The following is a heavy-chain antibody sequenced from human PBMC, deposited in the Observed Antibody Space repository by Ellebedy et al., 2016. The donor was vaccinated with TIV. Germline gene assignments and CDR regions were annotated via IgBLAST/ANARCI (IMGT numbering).Heavy chain of an antibody. D-gene: IGHD6-13*01. CDR2: ISPGDSDI. Sequence: PGGSLRLSCKGPGYTFTNSWIGWVRKMHGKGLEWMVNISPGDSDIRYSPSFQGQVTISADKSISTAYLQWNRLKASDTVIYYCTRYRSIAARKYDSWGQGTLVTVSS. CDR3: TRYRSIAARKYDS. CDR1: GYTFTNSW. J-gene: IGHJ4*02. V-gene: IGHV5-51*01.